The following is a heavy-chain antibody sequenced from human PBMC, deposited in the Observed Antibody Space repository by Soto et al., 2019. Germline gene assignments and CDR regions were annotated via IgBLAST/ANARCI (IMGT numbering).Heavy chain of an antibody. D-gene: IGHD2-21*02. CDR1: GFTFSSYG. CDR2: ISYDGSNK. V-gene: IGHV3-30*03. CDR3: AREDLAYCGGDCYSSYYYGMDV. Sequence: GGSLRLSCAASGFTFSSYGMHWVRQAPGKGLEWVAVISYDGSNKYYADSVKGRFTISRDNSKNTLYLQMNSLRAEDTAVYYCAREDLAYCGGDCYSSYYYGMDVWGQGTTVTVSS. J-gene: IGHJ6*02.